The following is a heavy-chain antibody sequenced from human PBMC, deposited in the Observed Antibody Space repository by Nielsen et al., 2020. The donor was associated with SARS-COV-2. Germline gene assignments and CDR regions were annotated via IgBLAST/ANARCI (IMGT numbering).Heavy chain of an antibody. D-gene: IGHD5-18*01. J-gene: IGHJ6*02. V-gene: IGHV3-21*01. CDR1: GFTFSSYS. CDR2: ISSSSSYI. Sequence: GGSLRLSCAASGFTFSSYSMNWVRQAPGKGLEWVSSISSSSSYIYYADSVKGRFTISRDNAKNSLYLQMNSLRAEDTAVYYCAKATAMAYGDYYYYYGMDVWGQGTTVTVSS. CDR3: AKATAMAYGDYYYYYGMDV.